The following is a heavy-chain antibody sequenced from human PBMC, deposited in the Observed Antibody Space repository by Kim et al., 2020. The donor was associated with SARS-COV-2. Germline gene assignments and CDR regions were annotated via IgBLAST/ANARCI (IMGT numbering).Heavy chain of an antibody. Sequence: RFTISRDNSKNTLYLQMNSLRAEYTAVYYCAREGDPAPFGGPFAGNAFDIWGQGTMVTVSS. D-gene: IGHD3-16*01. V-gene: IGHV3-30*01. J-gene: IGHJ3*02. CDR3: AREGDPAPFGGPFAGNAFDI.